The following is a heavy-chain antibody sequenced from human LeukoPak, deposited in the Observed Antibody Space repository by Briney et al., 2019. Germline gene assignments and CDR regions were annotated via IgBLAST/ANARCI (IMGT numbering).Heavy chain of an antibody. CDR2: INSGGRT. CDR3: AKRGVVIRVILVGFHKEAYYFDS. CDR1: GITLSNYG. J-gene: IGHJ4*02. V-gene: IGHV3-23*01. Sequence: GGSLRLSCAASGITLSNYGMSWVRQAPGKGLEWVAGINSGGRTNYADSVKGRFTISRDNSKNTLYLQMNSLRAEDTAVYFCAKRGVVIRVILVGFHKEAYYFDSWGQGALVTVSS. D-gene: IGHD3-22*01.